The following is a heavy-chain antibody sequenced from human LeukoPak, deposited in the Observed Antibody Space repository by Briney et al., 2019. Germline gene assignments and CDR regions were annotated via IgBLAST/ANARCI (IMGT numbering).Heavy chain of an antibody. CDR3: ARVDHYYYYGMDV. CDR2: INPSGGST. V-gene: IGHV1-46*01. CDR1: GYTFTSYY. Sequence: ASVKVSCKASGYTFTSYYMHWVRHAPGQGLEWRGIINPSGGSTSYAQKFQGRFTMTRDTSTSTVYMELSSLRSEDTAVYYCARVDHYYYYGMDVWGQGAMVTVSS. J-gene: IGHJ6*02. D-gene: IGHD3-9*01.